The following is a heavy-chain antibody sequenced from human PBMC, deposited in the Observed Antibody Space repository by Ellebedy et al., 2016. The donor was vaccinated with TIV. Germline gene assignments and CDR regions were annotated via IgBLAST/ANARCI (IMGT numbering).Heavy chain of an antibody. J-gene: IGHJ4*02. CDR1: GFTFSSYA. D-gene: IGHD6-6*01. Sequence: GESLKISCAASGFTFSSYAMNWARQAPGKGLEWVGFIRSKAYGGATEYAASVKGRFTISRDDAKTIAYLQMNSLKTEDTAVYYCTRDRLYSSASMFWGQGTLVTVSS. CDR2: IRSKAYGGAT. CDR3: TRDRLYSSASMF. V-gene: IGHV3-49*04.